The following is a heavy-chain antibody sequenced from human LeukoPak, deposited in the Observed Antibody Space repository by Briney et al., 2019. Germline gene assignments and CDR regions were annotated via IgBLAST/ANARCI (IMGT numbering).Heavy chain of an antibody. CDR3: VRGAGPGTPLH. V-gene: IGHV3-74*01. J-gene: IGHJ1*01. CDR2: INYDTRSR. D-gene: IGHD1-1*01. CDR1: GFTFSLSC. Sequence: PGGSLRLSCAASGFTFSLSCMNWVRQAPGKGLEWVSSINYDTRSRNYTDTVKGRLTITTDKAENTPYLQMKSLRVEDSAIYSCVRGAGPGTPLHWRQGILDSVSS.